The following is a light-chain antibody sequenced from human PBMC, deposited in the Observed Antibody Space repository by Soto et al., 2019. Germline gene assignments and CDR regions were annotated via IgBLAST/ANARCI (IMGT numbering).Light chain of an antibody. J-gene: IGLJ2*01. CDR3: CSYAGSSTPS. Sequence: QSALTQPASVSGSPGQSITISCTGTSSDVGSYNLVSWYQHHPGKAPKLMIYEGSKRPSGVPNRFSGSKSGNTASLIISGLQAEDEANYYCCSYAGSSTPSFGGGTKLTVL. V-gene: IGLV2-23*01. CDR1: SSDVGSYNL. CDR2: EGS.